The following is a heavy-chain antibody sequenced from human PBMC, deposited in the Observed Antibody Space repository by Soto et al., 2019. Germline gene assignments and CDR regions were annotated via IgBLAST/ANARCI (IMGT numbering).Heavy chain of an antibody. Sequence: PSETLSLTCTVSGGSISSYYWSWVPQPPGEGLEWIGNIYYSGSTNYNPSLKSRVTISVDASRNQFSLRLSSVTAADTAVYYCARHRGSYGGEYYFDYWGQGSQVTVSS. V-gene: IGHV4-59*08. CDR3: ARHRGSYGGEYYFDY. CDR1: GGSISSYY. J-gene: IGHJ4*02. CDR2: IYYSGST. D-gene: IGHD3-16*01.